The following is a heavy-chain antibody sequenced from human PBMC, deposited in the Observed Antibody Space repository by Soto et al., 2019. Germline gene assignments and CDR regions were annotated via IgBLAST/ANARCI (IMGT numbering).Heavy chain of an antibody. Sequence: QVQLVQSGAEVEKPGASVKVSCRASGYTFTDYGISWVRQAPGQGLEWMGWITPYSGATNYAHKLQGRVTMTTDTSTSTAYMALRSLRSDDTGVYYCARGGYSYNPPNYDYWGQGTLVTVSS. J-gene: IGHJ4*02. V-gene: IGHV1-18*01. CDR1: GYTFTDYG. D-gene: IGHD3-16*02. CDR3: ARGGYSYNPPNYDY. CDR2: ITPYSGAT.